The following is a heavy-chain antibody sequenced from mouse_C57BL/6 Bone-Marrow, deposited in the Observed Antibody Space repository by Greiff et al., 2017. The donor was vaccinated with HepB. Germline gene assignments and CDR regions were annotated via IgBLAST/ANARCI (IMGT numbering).Heavy chain of an antibody. J-gene: IGHJ2*01. CDR2: ISNLAYSI. Sequence: EVQVVESGGGLVQPGGSLKLSCAASGFTFSDYGMAWVRQAPRKGPEWVAFISNLAYSIYYADTVKGRFTISRDNAKNTLFLQMTSLRSEDTAMYYCARQFITTVVADYWGQGTTLTVSS. D-gene: IGHD1-1*01. CDR1: GFTFSDYG. CDR3: ARQFITTVVADY. V-gene: IGHV5-15*01.